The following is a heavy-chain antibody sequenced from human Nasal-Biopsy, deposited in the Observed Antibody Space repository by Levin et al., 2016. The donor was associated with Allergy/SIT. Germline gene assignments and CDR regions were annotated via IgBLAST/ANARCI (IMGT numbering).Heavy chain of an antibody. CDR1: GDPISTGDYY. CDR2: IFYSGST. J-gene: IGHJ5*02. CDR3: ARRVDYNFFDP. V-gene: IGHV4-30-4*01. D-gene: IGHD3-9*01. Sequence: LRLSCTVSGDPISTGDYYWTWVRQPPGKGLEWIGYIFYSGSTSYNPSLKSRVVMSIDKSKNQFSLNLRSVTAADTAVYYCARRVDYNFFDPWGQGTLVTVSS.